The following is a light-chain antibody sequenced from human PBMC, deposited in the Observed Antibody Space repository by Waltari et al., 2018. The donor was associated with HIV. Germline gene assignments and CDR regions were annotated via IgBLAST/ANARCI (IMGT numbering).Light chain of an antibody. V-gene: IGKV4-1*01. CDR1: RSLLDSSNNKNY. J-gene: IGKJ2*03. CDR3: QQYYSTPYS. CDR2: WAS. Sequence: DIVTTQSPDSLAVSLGERATINCKSGRSLLDSSNNKNYLAWYQQKPGQPPKLLVYWASTRESGVPDRFSGSGSGTYFTLTITSLQAEDVAVYYCQQYYSTPYSFGQGTKLEIK.